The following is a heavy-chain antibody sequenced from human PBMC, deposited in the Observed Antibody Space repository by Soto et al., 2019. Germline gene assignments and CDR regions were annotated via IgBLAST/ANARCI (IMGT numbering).Heavy chain of an antibody. Sequence: PSETLSLTCTVSDGSVSKFCWSWMRQPPGKGLEWIGYISSSGNTNYNPSLKSRVSISVDTSKNQFSLNLTSVTAADTAVYYCARAPMALNRSYFDSWGQGTPVTVSS. D-gene: IGHD2-8*01. V-gene: IGHV4-59*02. CDR1: DGSVSKFC. CDR2: ISSSGNT. CDR3: ARAPMALNRSYFDS. J-gene: IGHJ4*02.